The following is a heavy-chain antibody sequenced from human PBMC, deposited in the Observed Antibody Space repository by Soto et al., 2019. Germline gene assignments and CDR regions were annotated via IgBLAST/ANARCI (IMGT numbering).Heavy chain of an antibody. Sequence: GGTLRRSCVASKCSFNNYWMHWVRQVPGKGPAWVSRINHDGSKTEYADSVKGRFTISRDNTNNTLYLQMDSLRVEDTAMYYCVREPWGFSGTWYDYWGQGTLVTVSS. CDR1: KCSFNNYW. CDR2: INHDGSKT. D-gene: IGHD6-13*01. CDR3: VREPWGFSGTWYDY. V-gene: IGHV3-74*01. J-gene: IGHJ4*02.